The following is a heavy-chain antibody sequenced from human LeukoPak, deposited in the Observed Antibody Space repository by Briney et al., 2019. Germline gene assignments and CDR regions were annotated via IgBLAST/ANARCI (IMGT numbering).Heavy chain of an antibody. CDR1: GHPFSSFT. Sequence: PGGSLRLSCTVSGHPFSSFTLNWVRQSPGKGLEWVSSISGTGGGTYYADSVKGRFTISRDNSKNTLYLQMNSLRAEDTAVYYCAKDRPYSSSWYGAGDYWGQGTLVTVSS. D-gene: IGHD6-13*01. CDR3: AKDRPYSSSWYGAGDY. V-gene: IGHV3-23*01. J-gene: IGHJ4*02. CDR2: ISGTGGGT.